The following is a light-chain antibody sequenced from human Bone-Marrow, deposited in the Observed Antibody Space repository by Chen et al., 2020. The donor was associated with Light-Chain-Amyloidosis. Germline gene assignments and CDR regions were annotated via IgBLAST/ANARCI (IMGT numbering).Light chain of an antibody. V-gene: IGLV3-21*02. CDR2: EDS. CDR1: NIGSTS. CDR3: QVWDRSSDRPV. J-gene: IGLJ3*02. Sequence: SYVLTQPSSVSVAPGQTATIACGGNNIGSTSVHWYQQTPGQAPLLVVYEDSDRPSGIPERLSCANSGNTATLTISRVEAGDGADYYCQVWDRSSDRPVFGGGTKLTVL.